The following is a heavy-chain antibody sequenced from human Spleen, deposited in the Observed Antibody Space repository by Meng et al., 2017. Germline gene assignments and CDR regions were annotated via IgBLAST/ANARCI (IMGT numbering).Heavy chain of an antibody. CDR1: GGSVSSGSYY. D-gene: IGHD2-15*01. CDR2: IYYSGST. V-gene: IGHV4-61*01. Sequence: QVQLQQWGAGLLKPSETLSLTCTVSGGSVSSGSYYWSWIRQPPGKGLEWIGYIYYSGSTNYNPSLKSRVTISVDTSKNQFSLKLSSVTAADTAVYYCARALFSGGSCYSNWGQGTLVTVSS. CDR3: ARALFSGGSCYSN. J-gene: IGHJ4*02.